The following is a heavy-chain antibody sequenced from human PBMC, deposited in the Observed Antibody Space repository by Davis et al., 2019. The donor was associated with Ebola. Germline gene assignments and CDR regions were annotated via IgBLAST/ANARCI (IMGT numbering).Heavy chain of an antibody. CDR3: ARRSNAYYYDSSGYYTYWYFDL. Sequence: SETLSLTCTVSGGSISSYYWGWIRQPPGKGLEWIGSIYYSGSTYYNPSLKSRVTISVDTSKNQFSLKLSSVTAADTAVYYCARRSNAYYYDSSGYYTYWYFDLWGRGTLVTVSS. V-gene: IGHV4-39*01. CDR2: IYYSGST. J-gene: IGHJ2*01. CDR1: GGSISSYY. D-gene: IGHD3-22*01.